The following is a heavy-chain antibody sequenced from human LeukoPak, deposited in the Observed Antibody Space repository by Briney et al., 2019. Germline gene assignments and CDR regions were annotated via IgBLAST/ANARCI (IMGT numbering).Heavy chain of an antibody. CDR1: GFTFSSYA. J-gene: IGHJ6*04. Sequence: GGSLRLSCAASGFTFSSYAMHWVRQATGKGLEWVAVISYDGSNKYYADSVKGRFTISRDNSKNTLYLQMNSLRAEDTAVYYCAREKQWLVLDYYYGVDVWGKGTTVTVSS. V-gene: IGHV3-30*04. D-gene: IGHD6-19*01. CDR2: ISYDGSNK. CDR3: AREKQWLVLDYYYGVDV.